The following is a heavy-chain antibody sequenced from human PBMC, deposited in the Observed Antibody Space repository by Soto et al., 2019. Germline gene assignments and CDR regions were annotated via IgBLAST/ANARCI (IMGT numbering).Heavy chain of an antibody. V-gene: IGHV3-53*01. J-gene: IGHJ6*02. CDR2: LYSGGRS. CDR1: GXIVSSNY. Sequence: LRLSFAASGXIVSSNYMNWVRQAPGKGLEWVSVLYSGGRSYSADSVKGRFIISRDNSKNTVYLQMNSLRAEDTAVYYCARGHYGMDVWGQGTTVTVSS. CDR3: ARGHYGMDV.